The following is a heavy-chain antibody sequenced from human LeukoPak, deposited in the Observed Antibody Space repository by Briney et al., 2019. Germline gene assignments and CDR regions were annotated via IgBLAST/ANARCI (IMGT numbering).Heavy chain of an antibody. V-gene: IGHV3-30*18. CDR2: ISYDGSNT. CDR3: AKEIGLGYKFDY. Sequence: GGSLRLSCAGSGFIFSSTWMHWVRQAPGKGLEWVAVISYDGSNTYYADSVKGRFTISRDNSKNTLYLQMNSLRAEDTAVYYCAKEIGLGYKFDYWGQGTLVTVSS. CDR1: GFIFSSTW. D-gene: IGHD5-12*01. J-gene: IGHJ4*02.